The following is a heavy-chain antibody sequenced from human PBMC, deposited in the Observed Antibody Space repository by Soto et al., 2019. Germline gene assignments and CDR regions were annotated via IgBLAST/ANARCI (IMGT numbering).Heavy chain of an antibody. Sequence: QVQLVESGGGVVQPGRYLRLSCAASGFTFSSYGMHWVRQAPGKGLEWVAVISYDGSNKYYADSVKGRFTISRDNSKNTLYLQMNSLRAEDTAVYYCAKDLVGAAGFDYWGQGTLVTVSS. CDR1: GFTFSSYG. CDR2: ISYDGSNK. J-gene: IGHJ4*02. V-gene: IGHV3-30*18. CDR3: AKDLVGAAGFDY. D-gene: IGHD2-15*01.